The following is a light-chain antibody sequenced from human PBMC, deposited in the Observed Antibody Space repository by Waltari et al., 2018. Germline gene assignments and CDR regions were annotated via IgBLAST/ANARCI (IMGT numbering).Light chain of an antibody. J-gene: IGLJ2*01. CDR3: ATWDNSLTAVV. V-gene: IGLV1-51*01. CDR2: DNC. Sequence: QSVLTQPPSVSAAPGQKVTISCSGSSSNIGNYLVSWYHQLPGATPKLLIYDNCKRPSGIPDRFSASKSGTSATLDITGLQIGDEADYYCATWDNSLTAVVFGGGTKLTVL. CDR1: SSNIGNYL.